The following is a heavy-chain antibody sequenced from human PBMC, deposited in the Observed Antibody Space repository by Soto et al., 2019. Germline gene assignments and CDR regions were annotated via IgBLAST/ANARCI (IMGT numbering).Heavy chain of an antibody. CDR2: IKSKTDGGTT. V-gene: IGHV3-15*07. CDR1: GYSFSSYA. CDR3: TPVGYYDILTGYYRDYYYYGLAV. D-gene: IGHD3-9*01. J-gene: IGHJ6*02. Sequence: GGSLRLSCAASGYSFSSYAMNWVRQAPGKGLEWVGRIKSKTDGGTTDYAAPVKGRFTISRDDSKNTLYLQMNSLKTEDTAVYYCTPVGYYDILTGYYRDYYYYGLAVWGQGTTVTVSS.